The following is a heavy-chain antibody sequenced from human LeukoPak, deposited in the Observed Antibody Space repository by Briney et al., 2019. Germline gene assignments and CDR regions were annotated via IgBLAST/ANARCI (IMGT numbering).Heavy chain of an antibody. Sequence: GGSLRLSCAASGFTFSSYAMSWVRQAPGKGLEWVSAISGSGGSTYYADSVKGRFTISRDNSKNTLYLQMNSLRAEDTAVYYCARERQQLVPIDYYYGMDVWGQGTTVTVSS. CDR3: ARERQQLVPIDYYYGMDV. D-gene: IGHD6-13*01. V-gene: IGHV3-23*01. J-gene: IGHJ6*02. CDR2: ISGSGGST. CDR1: GFTFSSYA.